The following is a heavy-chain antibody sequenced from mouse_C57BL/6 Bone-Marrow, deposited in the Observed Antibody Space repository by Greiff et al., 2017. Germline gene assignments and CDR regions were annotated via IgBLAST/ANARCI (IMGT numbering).Heavy chain of an antibody. CDR1: GFSFNTYA. J-gene: IGHJ4*01. CDR3: VRHPYYYGRSCAMDY. V-gene: IGHV10-1*01. Sequence: EVMLVESGGGLVQPKGSLKLSCAASGFSFNTYAMNWVRQAPGKGLEWVARIRSKSNNYATYYADSVKDRFTISRDDSESMLYLQKNNLKTEDTAMYYCVRHPYYYGRSCAMDYWGQGTSVTVSS. CDR2: IRSKSNNYAT. D-gene: IGHD1-1*01.